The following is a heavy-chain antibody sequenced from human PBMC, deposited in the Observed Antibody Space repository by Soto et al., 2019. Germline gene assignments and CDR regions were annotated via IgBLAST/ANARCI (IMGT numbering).Heavy chain of an antibody. J-gene: IGHJ4*02. CDR1: GGSISSSSYY. Sequence: SETLSVTCTASGGSISSSSYYWGWIRQPPGKGLEWIGSIYYSGSTYYNPSLKSRVTISVDTSKNQFSLKLSSVTAADTAVYYCARHAGKGIRYFSGGSCYTLHFDFWGQGTLVTVSS. CDR2: IYYSGST. CDR3: ARHAGKGIRYFSGGSCYTLHFDF. V-gene: IGHV4-39*01. D-gene: IGHD2-15*01.